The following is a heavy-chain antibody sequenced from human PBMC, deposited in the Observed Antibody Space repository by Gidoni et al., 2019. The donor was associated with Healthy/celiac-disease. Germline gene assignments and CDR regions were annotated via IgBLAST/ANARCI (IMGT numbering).Heavy chain of an antibody. CDR2: IYYSGST. Sequence: RSIYYSGSTYYNPSLKSRVTISVDTSKNQFSLKLSSVTAADTAVYYCARDRAAYGMDVWGQGTTVTVSS. D-gene: IGHD6-13*01. CDR3: ARDRAAYGMDV. J-gene: IGHJ6*02. V-gene: IGHV4-39*02.